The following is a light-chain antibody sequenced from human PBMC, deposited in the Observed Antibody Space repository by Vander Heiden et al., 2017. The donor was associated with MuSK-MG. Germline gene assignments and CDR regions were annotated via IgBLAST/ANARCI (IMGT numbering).Light chain of an antibody. CDR1: QGISNW. J-gene: IGKJ1*01. Sequence: DMQMTQSPSSVSASVGDRVTITCRASQGISNWLAWYQQKPGKAPKLLIYAASNLQSGVPSRFSGSGSGTDFTFTISSLQPEDFATYFCQQANSFPRTFGQGTRVEIK. CDR3: QQANSFPRT. CDR2: AAS. V-gene: IGKV1-12*01.